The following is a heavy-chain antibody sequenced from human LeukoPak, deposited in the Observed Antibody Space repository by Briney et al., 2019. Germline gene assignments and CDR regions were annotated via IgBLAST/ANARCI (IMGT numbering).Heavy chain of an antibody. Sequence: PGGSLRPSCAASGFIFSTYGIHWVRQAPGKGLEWVAFIRYDGSNIYFADCVKGRFTISRDRSKNIVFLQMNSLRPEDTAVYYCAHDVGIVPFDYWGQGTLVTVSS. CDR3: AHDVGIVPFDY. CDR2: IRYDGSNI. V-gene: IGHV3-30*02. J-gene: IGHJ4*02. CDR1: GFIFSTYG. D-gene: IGHD1-26*01.